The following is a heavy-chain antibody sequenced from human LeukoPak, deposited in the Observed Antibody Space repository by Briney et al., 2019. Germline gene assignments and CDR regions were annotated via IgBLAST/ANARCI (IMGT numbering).Heavy chain of an antibody. J-gene: IGHJ5*02. CDR1: DGSSSSSS. D-gene: IGHD2-21*01. V-gene: IGHV4-59*08. Sequence: KPSETLSLTCTVSDGSSSSSSWNWIRQPPDKGLEWIGYIYYSGSTKYNPSLVSRVTISVDTSKNQISLKLRSVTAADTAIYYCARRQQTGGDNGLHNWFDPWGQGTLVTVSS. CDR2: IYYSGST. CDR3: ARRQQTGGDNGLHNWFDP.